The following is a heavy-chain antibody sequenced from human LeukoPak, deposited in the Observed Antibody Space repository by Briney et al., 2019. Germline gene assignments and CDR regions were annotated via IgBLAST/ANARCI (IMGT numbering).Heavy chain of an antibody. CDR1: GFTFSSYA. V-gene: IGHV3-30-3*01. Sequence: GGSLRLSCAASGFTFSSYAMHWVRQAPGKGLEWVAVISYDGSNKYYADSVKGRFTISRDNSKNTLYLQMNSLRAEDTALYYCAKGGRSYYYGSGSYSDIWGQGTMVTVSS. CDR2: ISYDGSNK. J-gene: IGHJ3*02. D-gene: IGHD3-10*01. CDR3: AKGGRSYYYGSGSYSDI.